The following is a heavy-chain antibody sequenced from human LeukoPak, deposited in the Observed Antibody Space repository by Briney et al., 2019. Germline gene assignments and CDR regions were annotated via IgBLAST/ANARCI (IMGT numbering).Heavy chain of an antibody. Sequence: SETLSLTCTVSGGSISSGDYYWSWILQPPGKGLEWIGYIYYSGSTYYNPSLKSRVTISVDTSKNQFSLKLSSVTAADTAVYYCARDIGRITMVRGVIITPVWGQGTMVTVSS. CDR1: GGSISSGDYY. D-gene: IGHD3-10*01. V-gene: IGHV4-30-4*01. CDR2: IYYSGST. CDR3: ARDIGRITMVRGVIITPV. J-gene: IGHJ3*01.